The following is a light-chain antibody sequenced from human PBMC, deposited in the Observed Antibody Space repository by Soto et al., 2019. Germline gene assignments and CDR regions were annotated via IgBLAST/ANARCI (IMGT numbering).Light chain of an antibody. CDR3: QQYSNWPPVT. CDR1: QSVSSN. Sequence: EIVMTQSPATLSVSPGERATLSCGASQSVSSNLAWYQQKPGQAPRLLIYGASARATGIPARFSGSGSGTEFTLTITGLQSGDSAVYYCQQYSNWPPVTFGGGTKVDIK. CDR2: GAS. V-gene: IGKV3-15*01. J-gene: IGKJ4*01.